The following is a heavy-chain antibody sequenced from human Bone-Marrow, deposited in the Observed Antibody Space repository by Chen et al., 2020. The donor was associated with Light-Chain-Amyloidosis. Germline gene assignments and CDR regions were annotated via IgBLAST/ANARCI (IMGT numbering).Heavy chain of an antibody. J-gene: IGHJ3*02. V-gene: IGHV4-38-2*02. CDR2: IYHSGST. CDR1: GYSISSGYY. Sequence: QVQLQESGPGLVKPSETLSLTCAVSGYSISSGYYWGWIRQPPGQGLEWIGSIYHSGSTYYNPSLKSRVTISVDTSKNQFSLKLSSVTAADTAVYYCARDLNWGWTFGAFDIWGQGTMVTVSS. CDR3: ARDLNWGWTFGAFDI. D-gene: IGHD7-27*01.